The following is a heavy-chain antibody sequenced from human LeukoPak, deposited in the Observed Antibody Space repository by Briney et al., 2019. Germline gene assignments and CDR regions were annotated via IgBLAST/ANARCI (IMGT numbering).Heavy chain of an antibody. D-gene: IGHD6-13*01. Sequence: GASVKVSCKASGYTFTGYYMHWVRQAPGQGLEWMGWINPNSGGTNYAQKLQGRVTMTIDTSTSTAYMELRSLRSDDTAVYYCARDVAAAGHAFDIWGQGTMVTVSS. CDR2: INPNSGGT. CDR3: ARDVAAAGHAFDI. J-gene: IGHJ3*02. V-gene: IGHV1-2*02. CDR1: GYTFTGYY.